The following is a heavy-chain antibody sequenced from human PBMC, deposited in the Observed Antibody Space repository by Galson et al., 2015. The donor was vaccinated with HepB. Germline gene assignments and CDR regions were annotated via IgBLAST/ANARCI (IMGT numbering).Heavy chain of an antibody. CDR3: AREDNWNYWVY. V-gene: IGHV3-30*03. Sequence: SLRLSCAASGFTFANYGLHWVRQAPGKGLGWVAIISYDGSDKKYADSVKGRFTVSRDNSKNTLYLQLHSVRTEDTAVYYCAREDNWNYWVYWGQGTLVTVSS. CDR2: ISYDGSDK. D-gene: IGHD1-7*01. CDR1: GFTFANYG. J-gene: IGHJ4*02.